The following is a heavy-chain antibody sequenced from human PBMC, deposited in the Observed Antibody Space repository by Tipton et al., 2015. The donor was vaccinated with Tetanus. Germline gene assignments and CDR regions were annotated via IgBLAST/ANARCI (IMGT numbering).Heavy chain of an antibody. CDR3: VQDADMWGLRKFFDI. CDR2: ISGYSGST. D-gene: IGHD1-26*01. CDR1: GYYLTNYG. V-gene: IGHV1-18*01. J-gene: IGHJ3*02. Sequence: QSGAEVKKPGASVRISCTLSGYYLTNYGVSWVRQAPGQGLEWMAWISGYSGSTKFAQRFQGRVAMTTDTSTSTAYMELRSLTSVERAVYFCVQDADMWGLRKFFDIWGQGKMLT.